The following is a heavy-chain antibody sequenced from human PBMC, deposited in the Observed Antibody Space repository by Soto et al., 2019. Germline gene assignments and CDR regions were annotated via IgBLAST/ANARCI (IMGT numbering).Heavy chain of an antibody. V-gene: IGHV1-69*02. CDR1: GGTFSSYT. D-gene: IGHD6-13*01. CDR2: IIPILGIA. Sequence: QVQLVQSGAEVKKPGSSVKVSCKASGGTFSSYTISWVRQAPGQGLEWMGRIIPILGIANYAQKFQGRVTITAEKSTSTAYMELSSLRSEDTAVYYCARGGSSSDDAFDIWGQGTMVTVSS. CDR3: ARGGSSSDDAFDI. J-gene: IGHJ3*02.